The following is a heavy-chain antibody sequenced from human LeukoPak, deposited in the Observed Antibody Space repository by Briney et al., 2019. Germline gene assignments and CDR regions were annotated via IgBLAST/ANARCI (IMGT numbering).Heavy chain of an antibody. Sequence: SETLSLTCAVYGGSFSGYYWSRIRQPPGKGLEWIGEINHSGSTNYNPSLKSRVTISVDTSKNQFSLKLSSVTAADTAVYYCARGSGAAVGYCWFDPWGQGTLVTVSS. V-gene: IGHV4-34*01. J-gene: IGHJ5*02. CDR3: ARGSGAAVGYCWFDP. CDR2: INHSGST. CDR1: GGSFSGYY. D-gene: IGHD3-22*01.